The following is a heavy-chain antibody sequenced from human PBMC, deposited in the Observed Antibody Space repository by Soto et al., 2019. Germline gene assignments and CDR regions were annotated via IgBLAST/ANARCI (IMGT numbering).Heavy chain of an antibody. J-gene: IGHJ4*02. V-gene: IGHV2-5*02. CDR3: AHNRPHWELL. Sequence: QITLKESGPALVKPTQTLTLTCTFSGFPLSTSGVGVGWIRQPPGKALEWLALIYWDDDKRYSPTLKSRLNITKDTSKNQVVIPMTNKDPVDTATYYCAHNRPHWELLWGQGTLVTVSS. CDR1: GFPLSTSGVG. CDR2: IYWDDDK. D-gene: IGHD1-26*01.